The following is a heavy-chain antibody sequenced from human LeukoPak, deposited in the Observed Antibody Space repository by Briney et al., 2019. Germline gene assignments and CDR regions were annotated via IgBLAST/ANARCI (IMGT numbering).Heavy chain of an antibody. CDR2: IYYSGST. Sequence: XXGYIYYSGSTNYNPSLKSRVTISVDTSKNQFSLKLSSVTAADTAVYYCARAIVGATTGYFDYWGQGTLVTVSS. D-gene: IGHD1-26*01. CDR3: ARAIVGATTGYFDY. V-gene: IGHV4-59*01. J-gene: IGHJ4*02.